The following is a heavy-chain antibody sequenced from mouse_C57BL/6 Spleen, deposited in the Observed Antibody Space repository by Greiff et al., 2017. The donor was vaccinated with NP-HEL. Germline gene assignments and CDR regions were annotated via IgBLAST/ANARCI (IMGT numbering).Heavy chain of an antibody. Sequence: VQLKESGGGLVKPGGSLKLSCAASGFTFSSYAMSWVRQTPEKRLEWVATISDGGSYTYYPDNVKGRFTISRDNAKNNLYLQMSHLKSEDTAMYYCARVGSSYSFDYWGQGTTLTVSS. J-gene: IGHJ2*01. D-gene: IGHD1-1*01. CDR1: GFTFSSYA. V-gene: IGHV5-4*01. CDR3: ARVGSSYSFDY. CDR2: ISDGGSYT.